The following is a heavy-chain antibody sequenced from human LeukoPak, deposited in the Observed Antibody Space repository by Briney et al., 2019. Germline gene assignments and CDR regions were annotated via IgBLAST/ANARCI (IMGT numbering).Heavy chain of an antibody. J-gene: IGHJ4*02. V-gene: IGHV4-39*01. CDR1: GGSISRSYYY. CDR3: VTHVDASRGYYFED. Sequence: PSETLSLTCTVSGGSISRSYYYWGWIRQPPGKGLEWIGTVYYSGSSNYNPSLKSRVTISVDTSKNQFSLKLSSVTAADTAIYYCVTHVDASRGYYFEDWGQGSLVTVSS. CDR2: VYYSGSS. D-gene: IGHD5-12*01.